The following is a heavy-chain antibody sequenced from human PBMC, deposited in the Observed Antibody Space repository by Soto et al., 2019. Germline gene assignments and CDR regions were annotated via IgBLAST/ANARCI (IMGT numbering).Heavy chain of an antibody. J-gene: IGHJ5*02. CDR2: INAANGDT. V-gene: IGHV1-3*01. CDR1: GYTFTSYG. Sequence: ASVKVSCKASGYTFTSYGIHWVRQAPGQRLEWMGWINAANGDTKYSPKFQGRVTITRDTSASTAYMELSSLRSEDTAVYYCVRRHVSATGIDWFDPWGQGTLVTAPQ. CDR3: VRRHVSATGIDWFDP. D-gene: IGHD6-13*01.